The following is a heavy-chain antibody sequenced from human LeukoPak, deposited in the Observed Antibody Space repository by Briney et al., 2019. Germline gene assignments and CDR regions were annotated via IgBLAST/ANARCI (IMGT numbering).Heavy chain of an antibody. Sequence: SETLSLTCSVSGGSISSFYWSWVRQPAGKGLEWIGRISTRGNADYNPSLKSRATLSVDTSKNQFSLKLSSVTAADTAMYYCASDSFYDSGGYFYYWGQGTLVTVSS. J-gene: IGHJ4*02. CDR2: ISTRGNA. CDR1: GGSISSFY. V-gene: IGHV4-4*07. D-gene: IGHD3-22*01. CDR3: ASDSFYDSGGYFYY.